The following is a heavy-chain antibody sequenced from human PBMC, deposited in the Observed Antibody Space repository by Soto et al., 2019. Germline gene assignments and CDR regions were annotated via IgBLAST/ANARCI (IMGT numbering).Heavy chain of an antibody. V-gene: IGHV3-30-3*01. D-gene: IGHD6-6*01. CDR3: ARERGTRMAARTSAYYYYYGMDV. CDR1: GFTFSSYA. CDR2: ISYDGSNK. Sequence: SGFTFSSYAMHWVRQAPGKGLELVAVISYDGSNKYYADSVKGRFTISRDNSKNTLYLQMNSLRAEDTAVYYCARERGTRMAARTSAYYYYYGMDVWGQGTTVTV. J-gene: IGHJ6*02.